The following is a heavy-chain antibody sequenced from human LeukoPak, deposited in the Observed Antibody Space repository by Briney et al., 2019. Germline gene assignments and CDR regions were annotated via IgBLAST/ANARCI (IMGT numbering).Heavy chain of an antibody. V-gene: IGHV1-8*01. J-gene: IGHJ5*02. CDR2: VHPNSGNT. CDR1: GYPFTTWE. CDR3: ARGPRNDT. Sequence: GASVKVSCKTSGYPFTTWEINWVRQAAGQGLEWMGWVHPNSGNTAYAQKFQGRVTMTRDTSISTAYMELSGLRFDDTAVYFCARGPRNDTWGQGTLVTASS. D-gene: IGHD1-14*01.